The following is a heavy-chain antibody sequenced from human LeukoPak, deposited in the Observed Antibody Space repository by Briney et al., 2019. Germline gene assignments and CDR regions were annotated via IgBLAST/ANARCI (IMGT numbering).Heavy chain of an antibody. Sequence: PSETLSLTCTVSGGSISSYYWSWIRQPPGKGLEWIGYIYYSGSTNYNPSLKSRVTISVDTSKNQFSLKLSSVTAADTAVYYCARLAPVAVAGRDYYYYYYGMGVWGQGTTVTVSS. D-gene: IGHD6-19*01. CDR3: ARLAPVAVAGRDYYYYYYGMGV. J-gene: IGHJ6*02. V-gene: IGHV4-59*01. CDR1: GGSISSYY. CDR2: IYYSGST.